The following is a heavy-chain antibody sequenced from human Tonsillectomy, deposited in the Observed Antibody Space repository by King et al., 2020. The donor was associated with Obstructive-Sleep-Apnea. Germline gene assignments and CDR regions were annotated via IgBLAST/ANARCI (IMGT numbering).Heavy chain of an antibody. J-gene: IGHJ4*02. CDR2: IYYSGST. Sequence: VQLQESGPGLVKPSETLSLTCTVSGGSISSYYWSWIRQPPGKGLEWIGYIYYSGSTNYNPSLKSRVTISVDTSKNQFSLKLSSVTAADTAVYYCARTRDGYNREDFSYFDYWGQGTLVTVSS. V-gene: IGHV4-59*01. CDR1: GGSISSYY. D-gene: IGHD5-24*01. CDR3: ARTRDGYNREDFSYFDY.